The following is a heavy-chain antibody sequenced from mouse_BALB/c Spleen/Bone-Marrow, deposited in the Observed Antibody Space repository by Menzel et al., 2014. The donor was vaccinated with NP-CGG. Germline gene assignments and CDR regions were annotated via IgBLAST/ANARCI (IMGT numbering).Heavy chain of an antibody. J-gene: IGHJ4*01. V-gene: IGHV5-2*03. CDR2: INSDGGST. D-gene: IGHD2-14*01. CDR1: EYEFPSHD. CDR3: ARHNYRYDDYSMAY. Sequence: EVMLVESGGGLVQPGESLKLSCESNEYEFPSHDMSWVRKTPEKRLELVAAINSDGGSTYYPDTMERRFIISRYNTKKTLYLQMSSLRSEDTALYYCARHNYRYDDYSMAYWGQGTSVTVSS.